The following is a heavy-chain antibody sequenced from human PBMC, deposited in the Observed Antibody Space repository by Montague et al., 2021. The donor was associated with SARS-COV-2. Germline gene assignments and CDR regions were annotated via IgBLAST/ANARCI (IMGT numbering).Heavy chain of an antibody. D-gene: IGHD3-3*01. CDR1: GGSISSYY. V-gene: IGHV4-59*01. J-gene: IGHJ6*03. CDR3: AGTYYDFWSGFIHYYYMDV. Sequence: SQTLSLTCTVSGGSISSYYWSWIRQPPGKGLEWIGYIYYSWSTNYNPSLKSRVTISVDTSKNQFSLKLSSVTAADTAVYYCAGTYYDFWSGFIHYYYMDVWGKGTTVTVSS. CDR2: IYYSWST.